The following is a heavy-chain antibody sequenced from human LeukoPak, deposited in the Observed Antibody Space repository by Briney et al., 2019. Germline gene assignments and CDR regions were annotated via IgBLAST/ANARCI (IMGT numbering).Heavy chain of an antibody. D-gene: IGHD1-26*01. V-gene: IGHV3-9*01. CDR1: GFTFDDYA. CDR2: ISWNSGSI. CDR3: AKDRTYSGSYVDY. Sequence: GRSLRLSCAASGFTFDDYAMHWIRQAPGKGLEWVSGISWNSGSIGYADSVKGRFTISRANAKNSLYLQMNSLTAEDTALYYCAKDRTYSGSYVDYWGQGTLVTVSS. J-gene: IGHJ4*02.